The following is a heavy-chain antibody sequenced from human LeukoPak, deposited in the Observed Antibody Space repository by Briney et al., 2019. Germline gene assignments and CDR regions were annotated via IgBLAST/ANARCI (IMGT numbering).Heavy chain of an antibody. V-gene: IGHV5-51*01. J-gene: IGHJ4*02. D-gene: IGHD1-26*01. Sequence: GESLKISCKGSGYSFSGFWIAWVRQRPGKGLEWMGTIYPGDSDIRYSPSFQGQVSMSADKSISTAYLQWSSLKASDTATYYCAKSIAGATGAYRHWGQGTRVTVSS. CDR2: IYPGDSDI. CDR1: GYSFSGFW. CDR3: AKSIAGATGAYRH.